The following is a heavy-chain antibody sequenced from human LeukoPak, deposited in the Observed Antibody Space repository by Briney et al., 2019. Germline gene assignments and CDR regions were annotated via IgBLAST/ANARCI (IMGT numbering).Heavy chain of an antibody. Sequence: GGSLRLSCAASGFTFSSYWMSWVRQAPGKGLEWVSAICGSGGSTYYADFVKGRFTISRDNSKNTLYLQMNSLRAEDTAVYYCAMSAGYSSGRFDYWGQGTLVTVSS. CDR2: ICGSGGST. V-gene: IGHV3-23*01. CDR1: GFTFSSYW. D-gene: IGHD6-19*01. CDR3: AMSAGYSSGRFDY. J-gene: IGHJ4*02.